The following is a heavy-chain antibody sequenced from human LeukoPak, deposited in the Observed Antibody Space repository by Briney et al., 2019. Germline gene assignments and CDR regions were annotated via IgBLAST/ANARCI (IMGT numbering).Heavy chain of an antibody. CDR1: GGSISSYY. Sequence: SETPSLTCTVSGGSISSYYWSWIRQPPGKGLEWIGYIYYSGSTNYNPSLKSRVTISVDTSKNQFSLKLSSVTAADTAVYYCARQKRGLLRGGWFDPWGQGTLVTVSS. J-gene: IGHJ5*02. V-gene: IGHV4-59*08. CDR2: IYYSGST. CDR3: ARQKRGLLRGGWFDP. D-gene: IGHD1-26*01.